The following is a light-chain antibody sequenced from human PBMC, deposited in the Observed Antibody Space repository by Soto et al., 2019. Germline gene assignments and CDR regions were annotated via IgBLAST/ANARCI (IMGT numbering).Light chain of an antibody. CDR1: SSDVGGYNY. J-gene: IGLJ1*01. CDR2: EVT. Sequence: QGSLAQPASVYGSPGQTFTISCTGTSSDVGGYNYASWYQQHPGIAPKLIIYEVTKRPSGVSNRFSGSKSGNTASLTISGLQAEDEADYYRISYTSDRTFVFGTGTKVTVL. CDR3: ISYTSDRTFV. V-gene: IGLV2-14*01.